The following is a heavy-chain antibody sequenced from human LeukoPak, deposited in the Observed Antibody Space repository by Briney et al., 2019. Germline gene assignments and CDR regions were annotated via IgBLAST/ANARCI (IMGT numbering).Heavy chain of an antibody. D-gene: IGHD6-19*01. CDR3: ARHRDSSGWYDFDY. J-gene: IGHJ4*02. CDR2: IYYSGST. Sequence: SETLSLTCTVSGGSINNYYWNWIRQPPGKGLEWIGSIYYSGSTYYNPSLKSRVSISVDTSKDQFSLKLSSVTAADTAVYYCARHRDSSGWYDFDYWGQGTLVTVSS. CDR1: GGSINNYY. V-gene: IGHV4-59*05.